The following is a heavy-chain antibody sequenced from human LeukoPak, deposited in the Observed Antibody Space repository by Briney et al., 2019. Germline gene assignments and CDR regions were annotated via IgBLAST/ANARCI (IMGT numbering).Heavy chain of an antibody. V-gene: IGHV4-38-2*02. J-gene: IGHJ4*02. CDR3: ARAPAGGVDY. CDR2: ISHSGNT. CDR1: GYSINSGYY. Sequence: SETLSLTCSVSGYSINSGYYWGWIRQPPGKGLEWIGSISHSGNTYYNPSLKSRVTISVDTSKNHFSLKLTSVTAADTAVYYCARAPAGGVDYWGQGTLVTVSS.